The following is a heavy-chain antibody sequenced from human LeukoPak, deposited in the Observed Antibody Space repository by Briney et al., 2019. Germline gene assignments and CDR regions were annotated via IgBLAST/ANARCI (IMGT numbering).Heavy chain of an antibody. Sequence: ASVKVSCKASGYTFTSYYMHWVRQAPGQGLEWMGIINPSGGSTSYAQKFRGRVTMTRNTSISTAYMELSSLRSEDTAVYYCARGKYVLRFLEWLSADYYFDYWGQGTLVTVSS. V-gene: IGHV1-46*01. CDR2: INPSGGST. CDR1: GYTFTSYY. J-gene: IGHJ4*02. CDR3: ARGKYVLRFLEWLSADYYFDY. D-gene: IGHD3-3*01.